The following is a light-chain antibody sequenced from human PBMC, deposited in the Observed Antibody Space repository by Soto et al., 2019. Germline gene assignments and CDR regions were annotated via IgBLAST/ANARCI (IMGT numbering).Light chain of an antibody. J-gene: IGKJ1*01. CDR2: DAS. V-gene: IGKV3-20*01. Sequence: EFVLTQSPGTLSLSPGERAPFSCRASQTVRNNYLAWYQQKPGQAPRLMIYDASSRATGIPDRFSGSGSGTDFTLTISRLEPEDVAVYFCQQYSSPPQTFGQGTKVDI. CDR1: QTVRNNY. CDR3: QQYSSPPQT.